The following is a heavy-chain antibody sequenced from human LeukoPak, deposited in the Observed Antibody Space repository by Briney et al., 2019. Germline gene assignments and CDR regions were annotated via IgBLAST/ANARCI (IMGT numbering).Heavy chain of an antibody. D-gene: IGHD3-22*01. V-gene: IGHV3-21*01. J-gene: IGHJ4*02. CDR2: ISSSSSYI. CDR1: GFTFSSYG. CDR3: ARGEYYYDSSGDIYFDY. Sequence: GGSLRLSCAASGFTFSSYGMSWVRQAPGKGLEWVSSISSSSSYIYYADSVKGRFTISRDNAKNSLYLQMNSLRAEDTAVYYCARGEYYYDSSGDIYFDYWGQGTLVTVSS.